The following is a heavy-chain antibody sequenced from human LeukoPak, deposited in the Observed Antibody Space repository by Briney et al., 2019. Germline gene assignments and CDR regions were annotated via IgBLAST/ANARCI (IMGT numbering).Heavy chain of an antibody. J-gene: IGHJ4*02. CDR3: ASRSSIWSGYQDTLYYFDS. CDR2: IYYSGST. D-gene: IGHD3-3*01. CDR1: GGSISSYY. V-gene: IGHV4-59*01. Sequence: SETLSLTCTVSGGSISSYYWSWIRQPPGRRLEWIGHIYYSGSTNYNPSLKSRVTISVDTSKNQFSLKLSSVTAADTAVYYCASRSSIWSGYQDTLYYFDSWGQGTLVTVSS.